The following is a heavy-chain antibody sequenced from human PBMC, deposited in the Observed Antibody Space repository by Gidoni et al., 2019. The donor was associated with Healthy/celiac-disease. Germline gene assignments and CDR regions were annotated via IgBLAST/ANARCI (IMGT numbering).Heavy chain of an antibody. V-gene: IGHV1-69*01. CDR2: IIPIFGTA. CDR3: ARGRYMLYAYSLIGGIFQH. J-gene: IGHJ1*01. D-gene: IGHD2-8*01. CDR1: GGTSSSSA. Sequence: QVQLVQSGAEVKKPGSSVKVSCKASGGTSSSSAISWVRQAPGQWLEWMGGIIPIFGTANYAQKFQGRVTITADESTSTAYMELSSLRSEDTAVYYCARGRYMLYAYSLIGGIFQHWGQGTLVTVSS.